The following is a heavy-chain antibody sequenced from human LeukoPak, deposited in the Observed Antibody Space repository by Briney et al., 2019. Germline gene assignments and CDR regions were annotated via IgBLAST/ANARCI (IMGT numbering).Heavy chain of an antibody. J-gene: IGHJ6*03. V-gene: IGHV4-59*01. CDR1: GGSLSPYY. CDR2: ISYSGST. CDR3: ARVLTLGSGAYYYNYMDV. D-gene: IGHD2-15*01. Sequence: SETLSLTCTVSGGSLSPYYWSWIRQSPGKGLEWIGYISYSGSTNSHPSLKSRVTISVDTSKNQFSLKLSSVTAADTAVYYCARVLTLGSGAYYYNYMDVWGKGTTVTVSS.